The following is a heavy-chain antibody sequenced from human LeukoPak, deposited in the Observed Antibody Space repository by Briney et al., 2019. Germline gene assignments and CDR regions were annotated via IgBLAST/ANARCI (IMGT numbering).Heavy chain of an antibody. CDR2: INHSGST. D-gene: IGHD5-18*01. V-gene: IGHV4-34*01. CDR3: ARVTLYYFDY. Sequence: SETLSLTCAVYGGSFSGYYWSWIRQPPGKGLEWIGEINHSGSTNYNPSLKSQITISVDTSKNLFSLKLRSVTAADTAVYYCARVTLYYFDYWGQGTLVTVSS. CDR1: GGSFSGYY. J-gene: IGHJ4*02.